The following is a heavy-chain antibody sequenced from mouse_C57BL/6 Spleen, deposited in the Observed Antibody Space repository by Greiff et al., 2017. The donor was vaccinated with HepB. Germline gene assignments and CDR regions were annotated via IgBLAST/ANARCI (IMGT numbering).Heavy chain of an antibody. CDR3: ARTALDYDVDAMDY. D-gene: IGHD2-4*01. CDR2: IWSGGST. V-gene: IGHV2-2*01. CDR1: GFSLTSYG. J-gene: IGHJ4*01. Sequence: QVQLKESGPGLVQPSQSLSITCTVSGFSLTSYGVHWVRQSPGKGLEWLGVIWSGGSTDYNAAFISRLSISKDNSKSQVFFKMNSLQADDTAIYYCARTALDYDVDAMDYWGQGTSVTVSS.